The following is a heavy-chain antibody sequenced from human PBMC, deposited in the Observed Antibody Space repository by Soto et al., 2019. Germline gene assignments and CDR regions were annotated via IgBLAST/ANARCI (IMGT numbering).Heavy chain of an antibody. V-gene: IGHV1-2*04. CDR2: INPNSGGT. J-gene: IGHJ4*02. Sequence: ASVKVSCKASGYTFTGYYMHWVRQAPGQGLEWMGWINPNSGGTNYAQKFQGWVTMTRDTSISTAYMELSRPRSDDTAVYYCARGILGGGSGSYYNVAPEYYFDYWGQGTLVTAPQ. CDR3: ARGILGGGSGSYYNVAPEYYFDY. D-gene: IGHD3-10*01. CDR1: GYTFTGYY.